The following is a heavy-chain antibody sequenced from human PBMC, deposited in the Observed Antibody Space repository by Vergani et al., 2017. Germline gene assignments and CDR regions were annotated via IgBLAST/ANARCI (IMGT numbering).Heavy chain of an antibody. D-gene: IGHD6-19*01. CDR1: GDIFNNYT. V-gene: IGHV1-69*02. Sequence: QVHLEQSGTEVKKPGASVKVSCKVSGDIFNNYTVTWVRQALGQGLEWMGRIIPIIRLATSAQKCQDRVKITGDTSTNTVYMEMNNLRSEDTAVYYCARVSPGDNSGWEPFDYWGQGTLVTVSS. CDR3: ARVSPGDNSGWEPFDY. CDR2: IIPIIRLA. J-gene: IGHJ4*02.